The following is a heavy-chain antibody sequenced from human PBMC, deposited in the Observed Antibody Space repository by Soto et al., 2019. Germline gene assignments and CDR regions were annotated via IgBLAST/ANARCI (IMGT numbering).Heavy chain of an antibody. CDR1: GFTFDDYA. V-gene: IGHV3-9*01. Sequence: DVQLVESGGGLVQPGRSLRLSCAASGFTFDDYAMHWVRQAPGKGLEWVSGISWNSGSIGYADSVKGRFTISRDNAKNSLYLQMNSLRAEDTALYYCAKDRGRSVAGGSIYAFDIWGQGTMVTVSS. D-gene: IGHD6-19*01. CDR2: ISWNSGSI. CDR3: AKDRGRSVAGGSIYAFDI. J-gene: IGHJ3*02.